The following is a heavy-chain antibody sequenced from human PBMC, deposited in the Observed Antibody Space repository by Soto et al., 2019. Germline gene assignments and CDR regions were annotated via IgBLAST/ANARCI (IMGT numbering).Heavy chain of an antibody. J-gene: IGHJ4*02. CDR3: ARATYYYGRSGYLYYFDH. V-gene: IGHV4-59*01. Sequence: QVQLQESGPGLVKPSETLSLTCTVSSGSISSYYWSWIRQPPGKGLEWIGYIYYNGNTNYNPSLKSRVTISVDTSMNQFSLKLSSVTAADTAVYYCARATYYYGRSGYLYYFDHWGQGALVTVSS. CDR2: IYYNGNT. CDR1: SGSISSYY. D-gene: IGHD3-22*01.